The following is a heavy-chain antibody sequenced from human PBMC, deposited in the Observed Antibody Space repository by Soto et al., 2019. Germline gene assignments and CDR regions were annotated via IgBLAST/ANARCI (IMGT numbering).Heavy chain of an antibody. CDR1: GYTFTSYY. J-gene: IGHJ3*02. D-gene: IGHD6-19*01. Sequence: QVQLVQSGAEVKKPGASVKVSCKASGYTFTSYYIHWVRQAPGQGLEWMGIINPSGGSTSYAQKFQGRVTMTSDTSASTVFIEVSSLRSEDTAVYYCERRYSSGDDAFDIWGQGTMVTVSS. V-gene: IGHV1-46*01. CDR3: ERRYSSGDDAFDI. CDR2: INPSGGST.